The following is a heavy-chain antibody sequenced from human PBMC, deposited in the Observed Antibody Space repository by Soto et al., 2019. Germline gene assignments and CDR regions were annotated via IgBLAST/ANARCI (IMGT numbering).Heavy chain of an antibody. Sequence: GGSLRLSCVASGFTFKNYDMRWIRQAPGKGLEWVSGISGSGGVTYYADSVKGRFTISRDNSKNTLYLQMNSLRAEDTAIYYCAKDRQFRSYYESAGHYDNWGQGSLVTVAS. CDR2: ISGSGGVT. CDR3: AKDRQFRSYYESAGHYDN. D-gene: IGHD3-10*01. J-gene: IGHJ4*02. V-gene: IGHV3-23*01. CDR1: GFTFKNYD.